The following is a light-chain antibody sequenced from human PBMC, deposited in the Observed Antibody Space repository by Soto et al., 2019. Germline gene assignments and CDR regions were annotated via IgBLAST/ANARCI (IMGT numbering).Light chain of an antibody. CDR2: EDN. CDR1: GGSIASNY. Sequence: NFMLTQPHSVSKSPGKTVTISCTRSGGSIASNYVQWYQQRPDSAPTPLIYEDNQRPSGVPDRFSGSLDTSSNSASLTISGVRTEDEADYYCQSYDSANVVVFGGGTKLTVL. CDR3: QSYDSANVVV. J-gene: IGLJ2*01. V-gene: IGLV6-57*03.